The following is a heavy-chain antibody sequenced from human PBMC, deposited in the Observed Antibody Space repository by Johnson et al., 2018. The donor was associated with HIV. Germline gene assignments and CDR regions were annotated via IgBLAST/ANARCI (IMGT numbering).Heavy chain of an antibody. J-gene: IGHJ3*02. CDR2: ISYDGRDA. V-gene: IGHV3-30*04. CDR3: AKGKVVVAAHDAFDI. CDR1: GFAFSSYA. D-gene: IGHD2-15*01. Sequence: QVLLVESGGGVVQPGGSLRLSCTASGFAFSSYALHWVRQAPGKGLEWVAVISYDGRDAYYADSVKGRFTSSRDNSKNTLYLQMNSLRAEDTAVYYCAKGKVVVAAHDAFDIWGQGTMVTVSS.